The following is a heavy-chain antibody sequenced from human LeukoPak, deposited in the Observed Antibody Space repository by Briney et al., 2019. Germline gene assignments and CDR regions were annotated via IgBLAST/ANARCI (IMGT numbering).Heavy chain of an antibody. D-gene: IGHD1-26*01. CDR2: INPNSVGT. CDR3: AAPSPLQPVGAFDI. V-gene: IGHV1-2*02. Sequence: ASVKVSCKASGYTFTGYYMNWVRQAPGQGLEWMGWINPNSVGTNYAQKFQGRVTITADESTSTAYMELSSLRSEDTAVYYCAAPSPLQPVGAFDIWGQGTMVTVSS. CDR1: GYTFTGYY. J-gene: IGHJ3*02.